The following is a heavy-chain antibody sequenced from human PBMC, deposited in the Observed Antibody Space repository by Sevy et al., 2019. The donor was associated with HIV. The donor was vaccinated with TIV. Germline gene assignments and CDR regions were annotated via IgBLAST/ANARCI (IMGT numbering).Heavy chain of an antibody. D-gene: IGHD3-16*02. Sequence: GGSLRLSCAASGFTFSSYAMSWVRQAPGKGLEWVSAISGSGGSTYYADSVKGRFTISRDNSKNRLYLQMNSLRAEDTAVYYCAKDLALWGSYRHDAFDIWGQGTMVTVSS. J-gene: IGHJ3*02. V-gene: IGHV3-23*01. CDR1: GFTFSSYA. CDR3: AKDLALWGSYRHDAFDI. CDR2: ISGSGGST.